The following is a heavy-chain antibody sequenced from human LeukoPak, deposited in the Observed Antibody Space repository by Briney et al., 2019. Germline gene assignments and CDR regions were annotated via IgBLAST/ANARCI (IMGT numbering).Heavy chain of an antibody. D-gene: IGHD2-15*01. CDR2: INPDSGGT. CDR3: ARSDSYTWFDP. CDR1: GYTFTDYY. Sequence: ASVKVSCKASGYTFTDYYIHWMRQAPGQGLEWMGWINPDSGGTSYAQKFQGRVTTTRDTSISTVYVELSRLRSDDTAVYYCARSDSYTWFDPWGQGTLVTVSS. V-gene: IGHV1-2*02. J-gene: IGHJ5*02.